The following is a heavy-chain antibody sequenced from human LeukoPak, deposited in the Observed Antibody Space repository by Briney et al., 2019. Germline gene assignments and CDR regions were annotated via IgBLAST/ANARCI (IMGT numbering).Heavy chain of an antibody. CDR2: INPSGGST. CDR3: ARAPTEYSSSPPTDY. D-gene: IGHD6-6*01. J-gene: IGHJ4*02. Sequence: ASVKVSCKASGYTFTSYYMHWVRQAPGQGLEWMGIINPSGGSTSYAQKFQGRVTMTRDTSTSTVYMELSSLRSEDTAVYYCARAPTEYSSSPPTDYWGQGTLVTVSS. CDR1: GYTFTSYY. V-gene: IGHV1-46*01.